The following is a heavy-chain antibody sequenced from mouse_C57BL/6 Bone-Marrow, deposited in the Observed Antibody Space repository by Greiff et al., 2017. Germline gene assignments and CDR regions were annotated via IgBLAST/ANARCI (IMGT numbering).Heavy chain of an antibody. V-gene: IGHV1-64*01. CDR3: ARGLRRILFDY. J-gene: IGHJ2*01. CDR1: GYTFTSYW. CDR2: IHPNSGST. Sequence: QVQLQQPGAELVKPGASVKLSCKASGYTFTSYWMHWVKQRPGQGLEWIGMIHPNSGSTNYNEKFKSKATLTVDTSSSTAYMQLSSLTSEDSAVYYCARGLRRILFDYWGQGTTLTVSS. D-gene: IGHD2-4*01.